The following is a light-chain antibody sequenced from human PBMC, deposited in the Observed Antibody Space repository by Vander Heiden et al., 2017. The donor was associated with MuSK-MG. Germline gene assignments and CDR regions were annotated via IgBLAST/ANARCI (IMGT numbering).Light chain of an antibody. CDR3: QQYGSSQYT. CDR1: QSVGSGY. CDR2: GAS. Sequence: IVLTQSPGILSLSPGGSATLSCRASQSVGSGYLAWYQQKPGQAPRLLIYGASSRATGIPDRFSGSGSGTDFTLTISRLEPEDFAVYHCQQYGSSQYTFGQGTKLEIK. J-gene: IGKJ2*01. V-gene: IGKV3-20*01.